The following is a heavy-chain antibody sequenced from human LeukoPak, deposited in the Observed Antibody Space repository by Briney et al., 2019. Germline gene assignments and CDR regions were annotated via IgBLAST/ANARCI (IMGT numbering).Heavy chain of an antibody. CDR2: INHSGST. V-gene: IGHV4-34*01. D-gene: IGHD2-15*01. Sequence: SETLSLTCGVYGGPFSGYYWSWIRQPPGKGLEWIGEINHSGSTNYNPSLKSPVTISVDTSKNQFSLKLSSVTAADTAVYYCAKESCSGGSCYIFDYWGQGTLVTVSS. J-gene: IGHJ4*02. CDR1: GGPFSGYY. CDR3: AKESCSGGSCYIFDY.